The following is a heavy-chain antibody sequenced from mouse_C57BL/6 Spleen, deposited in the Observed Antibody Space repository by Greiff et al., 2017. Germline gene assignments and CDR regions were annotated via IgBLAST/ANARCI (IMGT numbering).Heavy chain of an antibody. V-gene: IGHV14-4*01. CDR2: IDPENGDT. Sequence: EVQLQESGAELVRPGASVKLSCTASGFNIKDDYMHWVKQRPEQGLEWIGWIDPENGDTEYASKFQGKATITADTSSNTAYLQLSSLTSEDTAVCYCTLIYYDHTGDYWGQGTTLTVSS. D-gene: IGHD2-4*01. J-gene: IGHJ2*01. CDR1: GFNIKDDY. CDR3: TLIYYDHTGDY.